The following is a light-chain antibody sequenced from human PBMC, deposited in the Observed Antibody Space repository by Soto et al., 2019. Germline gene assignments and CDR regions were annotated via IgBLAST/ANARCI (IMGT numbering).Light chain of an antibody. CDR3: QQYNNSPPVT. J-gene: IGKJ3*01. Sequence: EIVMTQSPATLSVSPGERATLSCRASQSVSSNLAWYQQKPGQAPRLLIYGASTRATGIPARFSGSGSGTEFTLTISSLQSEDFAVYYCQQYNNSPPVTFGPGTKVDIK. V-gene: IGKV3-15*01. CDR1: QSVSSN. CDR2: GAS.